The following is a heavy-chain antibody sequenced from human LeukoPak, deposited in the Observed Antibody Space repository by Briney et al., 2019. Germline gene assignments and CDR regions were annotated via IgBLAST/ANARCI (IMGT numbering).Heavy chain of an antibody. CDR2: IYTSGST. Sequence: PSETLSLTCTVSGGSISSGSYYWSWIRQPAGKGLEWIGRIYTSGSTNYNPSLKSRVTISVDTSKNQFSLKLSSVTAADTAVYYCARRLRYGYLDYWGQGTLVTVSS. CDR3: ARRLRYGYLDY. D-gene: IGHD1-14*01. J-gene: IGHJ4*02. CDR1: GGSISSGSYY. V-gene: IGHV4-61*02.